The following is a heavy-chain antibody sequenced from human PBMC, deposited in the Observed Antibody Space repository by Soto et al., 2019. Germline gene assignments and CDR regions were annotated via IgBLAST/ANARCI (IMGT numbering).Heavy chain of an antibody. CDR3: ARGRVASAAVIPPSTTTIFLDY. CDR2: INHSGST. D-gene: IGHD3-9*01. CDR1: GGSFSGYY. J-gene: IGHJ4*02. V-gene: IGHV4-34*01. Sequence: SETLSLTCAVYGGSFSGYYWSWIRQPPGKGLEWIGEINHSGSTNYNPSLKSRVTISVDTSKNQFSLKLSSVTAADTAVYYCARGRVASAAVIPPSTTTIFLDYWGQGTLVTVSS.